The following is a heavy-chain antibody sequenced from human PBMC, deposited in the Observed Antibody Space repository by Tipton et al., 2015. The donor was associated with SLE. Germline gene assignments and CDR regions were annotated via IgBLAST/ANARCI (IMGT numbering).Heavy chain of an antibody. CDR2: IYTSGGT. Sequence: TLSLTCTVSGGSISSGSYYWSWIRQPAGKGLEWIGRIYTSGGTDYNPSLKSRVTISADTSKNHFSLNLSSVTAADTAVYYCARGGVGGYDYFDYWGQGALVTVSS. CDR3: ARGGVGGYDYFDY. V-gene: IGHV4-61*02. CDR1: GGSISSGSYY. D-gene: IGHD5-12*01. J-gene: IGHJ4*02.